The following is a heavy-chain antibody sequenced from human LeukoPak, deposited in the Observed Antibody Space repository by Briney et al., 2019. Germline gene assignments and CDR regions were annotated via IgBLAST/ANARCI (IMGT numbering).Heavy chain of an antibody. V-gene: IGHV3-20*04. CDR2: INRNGGST. D-gene: IGHD2-8*01. CDR1: GFTFDDYC. Sequence: GGSLRLSCEASGFTFDDYCMSWVRQPPGKGLEWVSGINRNGGSTDYADSVKGRFTISRDNAKNSHFLQMNSLRVEDTALYYCARRFRNGPFDCWGQGTLVTVSS. J-gene: IGHJ4*02. CDR3: ARRFRNGPFDC.